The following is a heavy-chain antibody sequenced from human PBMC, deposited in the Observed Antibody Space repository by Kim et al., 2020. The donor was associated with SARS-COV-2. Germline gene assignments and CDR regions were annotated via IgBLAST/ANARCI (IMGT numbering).Heavy chain of an antibody. D-gene: IGHD3-3*01. CDR2: IYSGGSST. CDR3: AKALTGTIFGVATYGMDV. CDR1: GFTFSSYA. Sequence: GGSLRLSCAASGFTFSSYAMSWVRQAPGKGLEWVSVIYSGGSSTYYADSVKGRFTISRDNSKNTLYLQMNSLRAEDTAVYYCAKALTGTIFGVATYGMDVWGQGTTVTVSS. V-gene: IGHV3-23*03. J-gene: IGHJ6*02.